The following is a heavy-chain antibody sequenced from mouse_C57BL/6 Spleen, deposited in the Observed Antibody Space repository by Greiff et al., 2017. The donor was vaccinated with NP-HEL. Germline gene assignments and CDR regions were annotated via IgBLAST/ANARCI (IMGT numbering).Heavy chain of an antibody. Sequence: QVQLQQSGPELVKPGASVKISCKASGYAFSSSWMNWVKQRPGKGLEWIGRIYPGDGDTNYNGKFKGKATLTADKSSSTAYMQLSSLTSEDSAVYFCARGGDAGYYFDYWGQGTTLTVSS. CDR3: ARGGDAGYYFDY. V-gene: IGHV1-82*01. D-gene: IGHD3-3*01. CDR1: GYAFSSSW. J-gene: IGHJ2*01. CDR2: IYPGDGDT.